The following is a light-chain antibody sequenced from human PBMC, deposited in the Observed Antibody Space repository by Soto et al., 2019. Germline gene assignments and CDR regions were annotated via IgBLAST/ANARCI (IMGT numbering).Light chain of an antibody. CDR1: SSDIGSYNL. CDR3: SSYEDSSTDVV. V-gene: IGLV2-23*02. J-gene: IGLJ2*01. Sequence: QSVLTQPASVSGSPGQSITISCTGTSSDIGSYNLISWYQQHPGKAHKLMIYKVSQRPSGVANRFSGSKSGTTASLTISGLQAEDEADYYCSSYEDSSTDVVFGGGTKLNVL. CDR2: KVS.